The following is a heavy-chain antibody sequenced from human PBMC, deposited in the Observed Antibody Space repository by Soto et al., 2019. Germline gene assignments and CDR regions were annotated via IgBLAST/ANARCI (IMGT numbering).Heavy chain of an antibody. J-gene: IGHJ4*02. CDR1: GFTFSSYA. CDR2: ISGSGGST. D-gene: IGHD2-15*01. V-gene: IGHV3-23*01. Sequence: EVQLLESGGGLVQPGGSLRLSCAASGFTFSSYAMSWVRQAPGKGLEWVSAISGSGGSTYYAESGKGRFTISRDNSKNTRYLQMNSLRAEDTAVYYCAKDRRWDGLSGGSRKWGQGTLVTVSS. CDR3: AKDRRWDGLSGGSRK.